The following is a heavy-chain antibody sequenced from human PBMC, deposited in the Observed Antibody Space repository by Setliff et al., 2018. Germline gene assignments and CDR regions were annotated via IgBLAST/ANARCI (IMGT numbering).Heavy chain of an antibody. V-gene: IGHV1-2*02. J-gene: IGHJ4*02. CDR3: ARGTVRGVSIDY. CDR2: IYPNSGGT. CDR1: GYTFTGYY. Sequence: ASVKVSCKASGYTFTGYYMHWVRQAPGQGLEWMGWIYPNSGGTNYAQKFQGRVTMTRDTSISTAYMELSRLGSDDTAVYYCARGTVRGVSIDYWGQGTLVTVSS. D-gene: IGHD3-10*01.